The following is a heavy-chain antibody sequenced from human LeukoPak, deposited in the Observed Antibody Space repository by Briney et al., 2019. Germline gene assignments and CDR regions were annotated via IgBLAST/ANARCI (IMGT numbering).Heavy chain of an antibody. J-gene: IGHJ4*02. CDR2: IYYSGST. CDR1: GGSISSYY. CDR3: ARGGYSGYDSLFDY. D-gene: IGHD5-12*01. Sequence: SETLSLTCTVSGGSISSYYWSWIRQPPGKGLEWIGYIYYSGSTNYNPSLQSRVTISVDTSTNQFSLKLSSVTAADTAVYYCARGGYSGYDSLFDYWGQGTLVSVSS. V-gene: IGHV4-59*01.